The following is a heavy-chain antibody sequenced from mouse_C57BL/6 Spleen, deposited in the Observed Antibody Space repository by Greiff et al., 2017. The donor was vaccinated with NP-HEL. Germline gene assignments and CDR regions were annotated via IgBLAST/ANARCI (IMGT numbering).Heavy chain of an antibody. V-gene: IGHV1-85*01. Sequence: QGERQQFGRGRVKPGASVKLSCKASGYTFTSYDINWVKQRPGQGLEWIGWIYPRDGSTKYNEKFKGTATLTVDTSSSTAYVELHSLTSEDAAVYFCARSGGLNPYYFEEWGQG. CDR2: IYPRDGST. D-gene: IGHD2-2*01. CDR1: GYTFTSYD. CDR3: ARSGGLNPYYFEE. J-gene: IGHJ2*01.